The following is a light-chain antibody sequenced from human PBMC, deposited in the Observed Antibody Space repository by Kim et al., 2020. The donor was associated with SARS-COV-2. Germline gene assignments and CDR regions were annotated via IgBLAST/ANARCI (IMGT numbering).Light chain of an antibody. V-gene: IGLV2-14*01. J-gene: IGLJ1*01. CDR1: SSDVGVYNY. CDR3: NSYTSSRTYV. CDR2: DVS. Sequence: QSALTQPASVSGSPGQSITISCTGTSSDVGVYNYVSWYQQNPGKAPKLMIYDVSKRPSGVSNRFSGSKSGNTASLTISGLQAEDEADYYCNSYTSSRTYVFGTGTKVTVL.